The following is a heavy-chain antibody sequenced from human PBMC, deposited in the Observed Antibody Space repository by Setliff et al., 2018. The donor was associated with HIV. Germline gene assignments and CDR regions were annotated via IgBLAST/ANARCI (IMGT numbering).Heavy chain of an antibody. CDR2: INPNSGGT. V-gene: IGHV1-2*06. CDR3: AILMTARGTWEYFQH. J-gene: IGHJ1*01. Sequence: VASVKVSCKASGYIFTDYYMHWVRQAPGQELGWMGRINPNSGGTNYAQKFQGRLTITTDTSTDTGYMEMTKLRSEDTAVYYCAILMTARGTWEYFQHWGQGTLVTVSS. D-gene: IGHD6-13*01. CDR1: GYIFTDYY.